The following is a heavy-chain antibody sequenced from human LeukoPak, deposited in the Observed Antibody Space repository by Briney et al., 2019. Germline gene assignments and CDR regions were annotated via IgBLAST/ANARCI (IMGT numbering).Heavy chain of an antibody. Sequence: SETLSLTCAVYGGSFSGYYWSWVRQPPGKGLEWIGEINHSGSTNYNPSLKSRVTISVDTSKNQFSLKLSSVTAADTAVYYCARPPPSSSDSSGTPFDLWGRGTLVTVSS. J-gene: IGHJ2*01. CDR2: INHSGST. V-gene: IGHV4-34*01. CDR3: ARPPPSSSDSSGTPFDL. CDR1: GGSFSGYY. D-gene: IGHD3-22*01.